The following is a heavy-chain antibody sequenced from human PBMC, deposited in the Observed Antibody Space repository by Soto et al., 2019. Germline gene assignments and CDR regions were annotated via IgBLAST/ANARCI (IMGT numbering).Heavy chain of an antibody. Sequence: SENLSLTCTVSRGSISSCGSYWSWIRHHPVKGLECIGYIHYSGSTYYNPSLKSRVTISVDTSKNQFSLKLSSVTAADTAVYYCARVVTMFGVVIPEHIDPWGQGTLVTVSS. CDR2: IHYSGST. D-gene: IGHD3-3*01. V-gene: IGHV4-31*03. CDR3: ARVVTMFGVVIPEHIDP. CDR1: RGSISSCGSY. J-gene: IGHJ5*02.